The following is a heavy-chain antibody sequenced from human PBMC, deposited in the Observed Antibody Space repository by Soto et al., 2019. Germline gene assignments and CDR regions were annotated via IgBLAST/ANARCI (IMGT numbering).Heavy chain of an antibody. CDR3: ARETWGGTFDI. CDR1: GFTFSSYW. Sequence: EVQLVESGGGLVQPGGSRRLSCAASGFTFSSYWMSWVRQAPGKGLEWVANIKQDGSEKYYVDSVKGRFTISRDNAKNSLYLQMNSLRAEDTAVYYCARETWGGTFDIWGQGTMVTVSS. D-gene: IGHD3-16*01. V-gene: IGHV3-7*01. J-gene: IGHJ3*02. CDR2: IKQDGSEK.